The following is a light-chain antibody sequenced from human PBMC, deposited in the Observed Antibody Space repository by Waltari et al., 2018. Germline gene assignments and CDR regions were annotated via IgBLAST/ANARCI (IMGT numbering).Light chain of an antibody. CDR3: CSYAGGSYV. CDR1: SSDIGGYDY. J-gene: IGLJ1*01. CDR2: DVT. V-gene: IGLV2-11*01. Sequence: QSALPQPRSVSGSPGQSVTISCTGTSSDIGGYDYVSWYQQHPGKAPKLFIYDVTKRPSGFPDRSSGSRSGTTASLTISGLQPEDEADYYCCSYAGGSYVFGTGTKVTVL.